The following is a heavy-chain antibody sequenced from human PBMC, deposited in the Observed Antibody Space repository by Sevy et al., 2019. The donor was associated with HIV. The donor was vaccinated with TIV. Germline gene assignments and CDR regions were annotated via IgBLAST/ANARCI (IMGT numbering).Heavy chain of an antibody. J-gene: IGHJ4*02. Sequence: SETLSLTCSVSDDSINSYYWSWIRQPPGKGLEWIGYIYNKIGSTSYNPSLTSRVTISVDTFKNQFSLKLPSVTAADSAVYSCARGGVVIGTAATPVLDFWGLGSLVTVSS. CDR1: DDSINSYY. D-gene: IGHD2-2*01. V-gene: IGHV4-59*08. CDR3: ARGGVVIGTAATPVLDF. CDR2: IYNKIGST.